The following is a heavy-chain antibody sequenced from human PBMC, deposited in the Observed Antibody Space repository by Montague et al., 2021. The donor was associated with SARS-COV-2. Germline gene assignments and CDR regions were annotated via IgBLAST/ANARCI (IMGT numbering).Heavy chain of an antibody. CDR1: GGSMSYYY. V-gene: IGHV4-59*12. Sequence: SETLSLTCTVSGGSMSYYYWSWVRQPPGKGLEWIGDSNHRGSTNYNPSLKSRVTISVDMSKNQFSLKVSSVTAADTAVYYCARDYGDYSYYYGLDVWGQGTTVTVSS. J-gene: IGHJ6*02. CDR3: ARDYGDYSYYYGLDV. D-gene: IGHD4-17*01. CDR2: SNHRGST.